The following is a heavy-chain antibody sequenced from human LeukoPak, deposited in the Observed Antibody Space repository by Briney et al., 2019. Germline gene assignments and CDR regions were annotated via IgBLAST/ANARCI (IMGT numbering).Heavy chain of an antibody. D-gene: IGHD3-22*01. Sequence: PGGSLRLSCAASGFTFSSYAMSWVRQAPGKGLEWVSGISGSGGSAYYADSVKGRFTISRDNSKNTLYLQVNSLRAEGTAVYYCAKVNYYDGSGYYYDAFDIWGQGAMVTVSS. V-gene: IGHV3-23*01. J-gene: IGHJ3*02. CDR3: AKVNYYDGSGYYYDAFDI. CDR1: GFTFSSYA. CDR2: ISGSGGSA.